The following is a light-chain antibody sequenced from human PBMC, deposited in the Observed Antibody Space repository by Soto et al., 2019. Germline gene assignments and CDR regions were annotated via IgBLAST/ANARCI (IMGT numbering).Light chain of an antibody. J-gene: IGKJ1*01. CDR3: QQYHIYSWT. Sequence: DIQVTQSPSTLSASLADRVTIPCRASQDIGTWLAWYQQKPEKAPKVLIYRASHLESGVPSRFSASGSGTEFSLTINSLQADDFATYYCQQYHIYSWTFGQGTKVDIK. CDR2: RAS. CDR1: QDIGTW. V-gene: IGKV1-5*03.